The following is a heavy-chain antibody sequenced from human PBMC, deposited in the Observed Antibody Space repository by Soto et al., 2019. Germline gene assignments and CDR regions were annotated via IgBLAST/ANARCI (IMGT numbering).Heavy chain of an antibody. CDR1: GYIFITYG. CDR3: ARDLTRHSRTREKDAFDI. V-gene: IGHV1-18*01. CDR2: ISPYNGNT. Sequence: ASVKVSCKASGYIFITYGISWVRQAPGQGLEWMGRISPYNGNTNYAQKLQGRVTMTTDTSTSTAYMELRSLRSDDTAVYYCARDLTRHSRTREKDAFDIWGQGTMVTVSS. D-gene: IGHD6-13*01. J-gene: IGHJ3*02.